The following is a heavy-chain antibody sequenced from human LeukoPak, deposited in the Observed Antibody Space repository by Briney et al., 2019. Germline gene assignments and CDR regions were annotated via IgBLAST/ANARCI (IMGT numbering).Heavy chain of an antibody. CDR1: GFTVSSNY. V-gene: IGHV3-48*01. J-gene: IGHJ2*01. D-gene: IGHD5-12*01. Sequence: GSLRLSCAASGFTVSSNYMSWVRQAPGKGLEWVSFISSGGSTIFYADSVKGRFTISRDDAKNSLYVQMNNLRVEDTAVYYCARDENGDSDFDLWGRGTLVTVSS. CDR3: ARDENGDSDFDL. CDR2: ISSGGSTI.